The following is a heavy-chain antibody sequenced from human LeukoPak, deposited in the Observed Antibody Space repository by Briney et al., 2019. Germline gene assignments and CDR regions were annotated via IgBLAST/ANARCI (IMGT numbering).Heavy chain of an antibody. D-gene: IGHD6-19*01. V-gene: IGHV4-39*01. Sequence: PSETLSLTCTVSGRSISSSSYYWGWIRQPPGKGLEWIGTISYSGSTYYNPSLKSRVIISVDTSKNQFSLKVSAVTAADTTVYYCARLSRVAGRLNGIDPWGQGILVTVSS. CDR1: GRSISSSSYY. J-gene: IGHJ5*02. CDR2: ISYSGST. CDR3: ARLSRVAGRLNGIDP.